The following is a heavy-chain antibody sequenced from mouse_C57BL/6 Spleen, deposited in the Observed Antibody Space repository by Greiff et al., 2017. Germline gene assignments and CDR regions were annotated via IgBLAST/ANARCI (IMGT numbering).Heavy chain of an antibody. D-gene: IGHD1-1*01. CDR1: GYAFSSSW. CDR2: IYPGDGDT. Sequence: QVQLQQSGPELVKPGASVKISCKASGYAFSSSWMNWVKQRPGKGLEWIGRIYPGDGDTNYNGKFKGKATLTADKSSSTAYMQLSSLTSEDSAVYFCVHYCGSPAFDYWGQGTTLTVSS. CDR3: VHYCGSPAFDY. J-gene: IGHJ2*01. V-gene: IGHV1-82*01.